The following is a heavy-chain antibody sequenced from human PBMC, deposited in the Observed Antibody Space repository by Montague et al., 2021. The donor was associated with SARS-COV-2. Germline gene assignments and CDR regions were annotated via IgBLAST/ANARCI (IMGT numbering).Heavy chain of an antibody. V-gene: IGHV4-4*07. CDR3: ARAIWHLDV. Sequence: SETLSLTCSVSGDSISRYYWSWIRQSDGKGLEWIGRIYTGGYVNXNPALQSRVSMSVDTSKSQVFLNVTSVTAADTAVYYCARAIWHLDVWGRGILVTVSS. CDR1: GDSISRYY. J-gene: IGHJ2*01. CDR2: IYTGGYV.